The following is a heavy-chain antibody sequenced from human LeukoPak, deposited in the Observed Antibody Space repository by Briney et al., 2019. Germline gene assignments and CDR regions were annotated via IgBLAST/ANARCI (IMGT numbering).Heavy chain of an antibody. CDR3: ASLVQYQLLWGLYYYYYMDV. CDR2: INHSGST. Sequence: SETLSPTCAVYGGSFSGYYWSWIRQPPGKGLEWIGEINHSGSTNYNPSLKSRVTISVDTSKNQFSLKLSSVTAADTAVYYCASLVQYQLLWGLYYYYYMDVWGKGTTVTVSS. V-gene: IGHV4-34*01. CDR1: GGSFSGYY. J-gene: IGHJ6*03. D-gene: IGHD2-2*01.